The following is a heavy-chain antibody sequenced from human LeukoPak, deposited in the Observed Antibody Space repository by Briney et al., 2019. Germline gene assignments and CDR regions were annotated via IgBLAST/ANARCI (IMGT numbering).Heavy chain of an antibody. D-gene: IGHD5-24*01. Sequence: PGGSLRLSCAASGFTFTRYAMSWVRQAPGRGLEWVASINVHNGRAYYVESVKGRFTISRDDFENTVFLHMNSLRAEDTAIYYCAKKGESLDYYAMDVWGQGTTVTVS. V-gene: IGHV3-23*01. CDR3: AKKGESLDYYAMDV. CDR2: INVHNGRA. CDR1: GFTFTRYA. J-gene: IGHJ6*02.